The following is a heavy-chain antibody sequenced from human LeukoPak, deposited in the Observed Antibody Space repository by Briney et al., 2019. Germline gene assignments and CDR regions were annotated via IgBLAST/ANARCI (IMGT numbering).Heavy chain of an antibody. V-gene: IGHV3-21*01. CDR3: ARDWGYYYYYGMDV. CDR2: ISSSSSYI. Sequence: GGSLRLSCAASGFTFSSYSMNWVRQAPAKGLAGVSSISSSSSYIYYADSVKGRFTISRDNDKNSLYLQMNSLRAENTAVYYCARDWGYYYYYGMDVWGQGTTVTVSS. CDR1: GFTFSSYS. J-gene: IGHJ6*02. D-gene: IGHD3-16*01.